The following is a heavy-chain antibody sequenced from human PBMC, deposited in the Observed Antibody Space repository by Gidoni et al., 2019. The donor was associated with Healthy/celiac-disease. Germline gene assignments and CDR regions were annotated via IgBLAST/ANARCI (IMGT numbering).Heavy chain of an antibody. Sequence: EVQLVESGGGLVQPGGSLRLSCAASGFTFSSYSMNWVRQAPGKGLEWVSYISSSSSTIYYADSVKGRFTISRDNAKNSLYLQMNSLRAEDTAVYYCAREDDSSGYYLRGGQGTLVTVSS. CDR3: AREDDSSGYYLR. CDR2: ISSSSSTI. V-gene: IGHV3-48*01. CDR1: GFTFSSYS. D-gene: IGHD3-22*01. J-gene: IGHJ4*02.